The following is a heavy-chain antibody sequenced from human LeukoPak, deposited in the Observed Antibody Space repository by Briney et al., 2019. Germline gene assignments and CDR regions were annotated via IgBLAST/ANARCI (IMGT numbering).Heavy chain of an antibody. CDR2: INHSGST. J-gene: IGHJ4*02. D-gene: IGHD3-10*01. CDR1: GGSFSGYY. CDR3: ARGRYGSGSYYPRFSY. V-gene: IGHV4-34*01. Sequence: PSETLSLTCAVYGGSFSGYYWSWIRQPPGKGLEWIGEINHSGSTNYNPSLKSRVTISVDTSKNQFSLKLSSVTAADTAVYYCARGRYGSGSYYPRFSYWGQGTLVTVSS.